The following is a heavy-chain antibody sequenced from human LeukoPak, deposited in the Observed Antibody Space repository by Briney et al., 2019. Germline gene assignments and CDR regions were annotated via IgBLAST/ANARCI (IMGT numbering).Heavy chain of an antibody. CDR3: ARIRAGDGLDY. J-gene: IGHJ4*02. V-gene: IGHV3-21*01. CDR2: ISSSSSYI. Sequence: GGSLRLSCAASGFTFSGYSMNWVRQAPGKGLEWVSSISSSSSYIYYADSVKGRFTISRDNAKNSLYLQMNSLRAEDTAVYYCARIRAGDGLDYWGQGTLVTVSS. CDR1: GFTFSGYS.